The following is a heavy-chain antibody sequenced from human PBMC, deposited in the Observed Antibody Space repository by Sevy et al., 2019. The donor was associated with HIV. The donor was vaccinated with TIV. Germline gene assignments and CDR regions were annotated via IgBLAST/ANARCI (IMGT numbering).Heavy chain of an antibody. CDR1: GGSVSSGSYY. D-gene: IGHD5-12*01. CDR2: IYYSGST. J-gene: IGHJ6*02. CDR3: ARDGSGYSGYSIFGYYYGMDV. Sequence: SETLSLTCTVSGGSVSSGSYYWSWIRQPTGKRREWIGYIYYSGSTNYNPSLKSRVTISVDTSKNQFSLKLSSVTAADTAVYYCARDGSGYSGYSIFGYYYGMDVWGQGTTVTVSS. V-gene: IGHV4-61*01.